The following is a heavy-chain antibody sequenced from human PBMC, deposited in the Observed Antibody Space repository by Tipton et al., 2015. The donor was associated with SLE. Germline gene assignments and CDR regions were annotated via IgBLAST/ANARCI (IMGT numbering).Heavy chain of an antibody. J-gene: IGHJ6*02. CDR2: IYYSGST. Sequence: TLSLTCTVSGGSISSGGYYWSWIRQHPGKGLEWIGYIYYSGSTYYNPSLKSRVTISVDTSKNQFSLRLISVTAADTAVYYCASGCSSSTCEPFYFFGMDVWGQGTTVTVSS. CDR1: GGSISSGGYY. V-gene: IGHV4-31*03. CDR3: ASGCSSSTCEPFYFFGMDV. D-gene: IGHD2-2*01.